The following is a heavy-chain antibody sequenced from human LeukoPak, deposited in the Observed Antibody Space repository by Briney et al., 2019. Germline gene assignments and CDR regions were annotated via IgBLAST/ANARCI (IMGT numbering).Heavy chain of an antibody. CDR3: AREGYCSGVTCYSFEY. Sequence: ASVKVSCKTSGYTFTNSDINWVRQATGQGLEWLGWMNPNSDDTGYSQKFQGRVTMTRDMSTSTVYMALSSLRSEDTAVYFCAREGYCSGVTCYSFEYWGQGSPVTVSS. V-gene: IGHV1-8*02. J-gene: IGHJ4*02. CDR2: MNPNSDDT. D-gene: IGHD2-15*01. CDR1: GYTFTNSD.